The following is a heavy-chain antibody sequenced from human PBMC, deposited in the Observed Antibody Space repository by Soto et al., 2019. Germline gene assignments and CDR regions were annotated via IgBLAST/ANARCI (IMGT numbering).Heavy chain of an antibody. J-gene: IGHJ4*02. Sequence: EVQLLESGGGLVQPGGSLRLSCAASGFTFSNYAVTGVRQAPGKGLEWVSTISGSGGSTYYADSVKGRFTISRDNSKNTLYRQMNSLRAEDKAVYYCAKDQGSSWYEIDYWGQGTLVTVSS. CDR1: GFTFSNYA. D-gene: IGHD6-13*01. CDR3: AKDQGSSWYEIDY. CDR2: ISGSGGST. V-gene: IGHV3-23*01.